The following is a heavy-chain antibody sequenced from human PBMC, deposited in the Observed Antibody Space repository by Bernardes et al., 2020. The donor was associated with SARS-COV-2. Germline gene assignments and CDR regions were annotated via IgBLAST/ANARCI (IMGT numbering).Heavy chain of an antibody. V-gene: IGHV1-18*01. CDR1: GYSSSMFG. D-gene: IGHD3-22*01. CDR3: ARVFYFESSGYYDY. CDR2: ISVYNGTT. Sequence: ASWQDSCKASGYSSSMFGISWVRQAPGQGLEWMGWISVYNGTTAYAQKFQGRVTMTTDTSTSTVYLDLKSLRSDDTAIYYCARVFYFESSGYYDYWGQGTPVTISS. J-gene: IGHJ4*02.